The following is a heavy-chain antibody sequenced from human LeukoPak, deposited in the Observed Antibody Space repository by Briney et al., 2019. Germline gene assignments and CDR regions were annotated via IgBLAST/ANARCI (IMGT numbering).Heavy chain of an antibody. CDR2: IYYSGST. D-gene: IGHD5-18*01. CDR3: ARHGYSYGFDY. V-gene: IGHV4-59*08. Sequence: SETLSLTCTVSGGSVSSYYWNWIRQPPGKGLEWIGYIYYSGSTNYNPSLRRRVTISVDTSKNQFSLKLSSVTAADTAVYYCARHGYSYGFDYWGQGTLVTVSS. J-gene: IGHJ4*02. CDR1: GGSVSSYY.